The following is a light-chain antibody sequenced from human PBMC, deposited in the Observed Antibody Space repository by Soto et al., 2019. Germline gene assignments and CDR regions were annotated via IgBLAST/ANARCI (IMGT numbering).Light chain of an antibody. V-gene: IGLV2-14*03. J-gene: IGLJ2*01. Sequence: QSALTQPASVSGSPGQSITISCTGSSSDIGDYKYVSWYKHHPGKAPKLMIYDVSNRPSGVSNRFSGSKSGNTASLTISGLQAEDEADYYCSSYTSTNFVIFGGGTNLTVL. CDR1: SSDIGDYKY. CDR2: DVS. CDR3: SSYTSTNFVI.